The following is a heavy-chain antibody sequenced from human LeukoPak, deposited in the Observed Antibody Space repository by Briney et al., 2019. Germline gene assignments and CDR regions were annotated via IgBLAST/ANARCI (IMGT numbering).Heavy chain of an antibody. Sequence: ASVKVSCKASGYTFTGYYMHWVRQAPGQGLEWMGWINPNSGGTNYAQKFQGRVTITSDTSMRTAYMEVTRLRSDDTAVYYCARTNSYGTRHFDSWGQGTMVTVSS. CDR1: GYTFTGYY. CDR2: INPNSGGT. J-gene: IGHJ4*02. CDR3: ARTNSYGTRHFDS. V-gene: IGHV1-2*02. D-gene: IGHD5-18*01.